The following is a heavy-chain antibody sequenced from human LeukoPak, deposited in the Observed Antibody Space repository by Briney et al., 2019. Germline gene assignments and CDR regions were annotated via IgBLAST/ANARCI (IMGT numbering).Heavy chain of an antibody. CDR3: AKAGYSSSWYYFDY. J-gene: IGHJ4*02. V-gene: IGHV3-30*02. CDR2: IRYDGSNK. Sequence: GGSLRLSCAASGFTFNSYGMHGVRQAPGKGLEGVGFIRYDGSNKYYADSVKGRFTISRDNSKNTLYLQMNSLRAEDTAVYYCAKAGYSSSWYYFDYWGQGTLVTVSS. D-gene: IGHD6-13*01. CDR1: GFTFNSYG.